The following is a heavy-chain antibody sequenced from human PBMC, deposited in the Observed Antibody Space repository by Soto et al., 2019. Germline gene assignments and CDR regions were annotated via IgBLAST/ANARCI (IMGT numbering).Heavy chain of an antibody. D-gene: IGHD2-8*01. CDR3: AKDPPISCSTNGVCPRDDMEV. J-gene: IGHJ6*03. Sequence: PGWSLRLSCAASGFHFDRYPMSLVRQAPGKGLEWVSSTSGTSGHTYYADSVRGRFTISRENSKNTLFLQMRSLRAEDTAVYYCAKDPPISCSTNGVCPRDDMEVWGEGTKVTVSS. V-gene: IGHV3-23*01. CDR2: TSGTSGHT. CDR1: GFHFDRYP.